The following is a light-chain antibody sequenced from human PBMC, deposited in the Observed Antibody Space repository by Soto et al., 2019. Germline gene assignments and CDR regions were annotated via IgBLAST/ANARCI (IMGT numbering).Light chain of an antibody. Sequence: EIVLTQSPATLSLSPGERATLSCRASQSVSNYLAWYQHKPGQAPRLLIYDASSRATGIPARFSGSGSGTDFTFTISSLEPEDFAVYFCQLRSNWPPTWTFGQGTKVEIK. V-gene: IGKV3-11*01. CDR3: QLRSNWPPTWT. CDR1: QSVSNY. CDR2: DAS. J-gene: IGKJ1*01.